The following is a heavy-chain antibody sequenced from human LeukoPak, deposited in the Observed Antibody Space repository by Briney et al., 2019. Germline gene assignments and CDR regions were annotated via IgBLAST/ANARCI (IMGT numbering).Heavy chain of an antibody. CDR1: GGSITSYY. CDR2: IYYSGST. Sequence: SETLSLTCTVSGGSITSYYWGWIRQPPGKGLEWIGSIYYSGSTYYNPSLKSRVTISVDTSKNQFSLRLSSVTAADTAVYYCARAKSGAFDIWGQGTMVTVSS. V-gene: IGHV4-39*07. CDR3: ARAKSGAFDI. J-gene: IGHJ3*02. D-gene: IGHD7-27*01.